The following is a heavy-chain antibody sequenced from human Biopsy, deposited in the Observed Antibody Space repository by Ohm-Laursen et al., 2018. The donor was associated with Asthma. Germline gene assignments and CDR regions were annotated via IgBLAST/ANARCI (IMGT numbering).Heavy chain of an antibody. CDR2: ISWNSGTI. CDR1: GFSFDDYA. V-gene: IGHV3-9*01. CDR3: AKETGAYRKQPQARSGSSQLYGMDV. Sequence: SLRLSCAASGFSFDDYAMLWVRQAPGKGLEWVSGISWNSGTIGYADSVKGRFTISRDNAKNSLYLQMNSLGPEDTAIYYCAKETGAYRKQPQARSGSSQLYGMDVWGQGTTVTVSS. J-gene: IGHJ6*02. D-gene: IGHD3-10*01.